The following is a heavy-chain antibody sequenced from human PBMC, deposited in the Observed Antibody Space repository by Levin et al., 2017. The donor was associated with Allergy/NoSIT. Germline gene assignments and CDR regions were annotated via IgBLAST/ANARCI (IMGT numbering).Heavy chain of an antibody. D-gene: IGHD2-2*01. CDR2: IYYSGST. CDR1: GGSISSSSYY. J-gene: IGHJ5*02. CDR3: ASQLQDIVVVPAALNWFDP. V-gene: IGHV4-39*01. Sequence: SQTLSLTCTVSGGSISSSSYYWGWIRQPPGKGLEWIGSIYYSGSTYYNPSLKSRVTISVDTSKNQFSLKLSSVTAADTAVYYCASQLQDIVVVPAALNWFDPWGQGTLVTVSS.